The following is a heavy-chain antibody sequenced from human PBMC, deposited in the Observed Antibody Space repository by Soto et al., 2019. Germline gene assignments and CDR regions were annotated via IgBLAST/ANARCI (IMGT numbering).Heavy chain of an antibody. D-gene: IGHD6-13*01. CDR3: AKGHSSSPSPQYYYYGIDV. V-gene: IGHV3-23*04. CDR1: GFTFSSFA. J-gene: IGHJ6*02. CDR2: ISGSGGST. Sequence: EVQLVESGGGLVQPGGSLRLSCAASGFTFSSFAMSWVRQAPGKGLEWVSGISGSGGSTYHADSVKGRFIISRDNSKNMLYLQMNSVRAEDTAVYYCAKGHSSSPSPQYYYYGIDVWGPGTTVTVSS.